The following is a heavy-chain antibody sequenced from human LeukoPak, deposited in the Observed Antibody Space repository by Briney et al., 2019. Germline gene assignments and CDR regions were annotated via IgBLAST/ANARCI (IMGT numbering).Heavy chain of an antibody. V-gene: IGHV3-48*02. Sequence: GGSLRLSCTASGFTFSSYHMNWVRQAPGKGPEWVSHISNSSSSIYYADSVKGRFIISRDNAKNSLNLQMNSLRDEDTAVYYCAREWELPYSRFDLWGQGTLVTVSS. CDR2: ISNSSSSI. CDR1: GFTFSSYH. CDR3: AREWELPYSRFDL. D-gene: IGHD1-26*01. J-gene: IGHJ5*02.